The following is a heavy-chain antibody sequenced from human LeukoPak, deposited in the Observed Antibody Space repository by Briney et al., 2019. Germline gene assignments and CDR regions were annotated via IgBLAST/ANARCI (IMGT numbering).Heavy chain of an antibody. J-gene: IGHJ4*02. CDR1: GFTVSSNY. D-gene: IGHD3-22*01. CDR3: ARDSYDSSGYYQFDY. V-gene: IGHV3-53*01. CDR2: IYSGGST. Sequence: GGSLRLSCAASGFTVSSNYMSCVRQAPGKGLEWVSVIYSGGSTYYADSVKGRFTISRDNSKNTLYLQMNSLRAEDTAVYYCARDSYDSSGYYQFDYWGQGTLVTVSS.